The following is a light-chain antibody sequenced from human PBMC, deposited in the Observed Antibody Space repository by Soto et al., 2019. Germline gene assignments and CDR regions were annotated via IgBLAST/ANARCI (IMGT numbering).Light chain of an antibody. CDR1: HDIGNH. J-gene: IGKJ5*01. CDR2: AAS. CDR3: LQHDSFPPT. V-gene: IGKV1-17*03. Sequence: DIQMTQSPSAMSASVGDRVTISCRASHDIGNHLAWFQQKPGKVPQRLIYAASSLQTGVPSTFSGSGSGTDFTLTINSLQREDFATYYCLQHDSFPPTFGQGTRLEI.